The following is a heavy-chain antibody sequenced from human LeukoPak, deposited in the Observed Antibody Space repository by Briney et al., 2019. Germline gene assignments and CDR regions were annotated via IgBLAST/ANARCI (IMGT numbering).Heavy chain of an antibody. CDR3: AREPPPRYCSSTSCPHNWFDP. D-gene: IGHD2-2*01. V-gene: IGHV4-4*07. CDR2: IYTGGST. Sequence: SETLSLTCTVSGGSISSYYWSWIRQPAGKGLEWIGRIYTGGSTNYNPSLKSRVTMSVDTSKNQFSLKLSSVTAADTAVYYCAREPPPRYCSSTSCPHNWFDPWGQGTLVTVSS. J-gene: IGHJ5*02. CDR1: GGSISSYY.